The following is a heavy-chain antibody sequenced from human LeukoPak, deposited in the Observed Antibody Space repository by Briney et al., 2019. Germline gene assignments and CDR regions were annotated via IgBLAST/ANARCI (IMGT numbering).Heavy chain of an antibody. Sequence: PSETLSLTCNVSGGSITRSGYFWAWIRQPPGKGLEWVGSISNSGSKYYKSPLKGRVTISADKSKNQVSLTLRSVIAADTAVYYCARQSSGTTSDYYGLDVWGQGTTVTVSS. V-gene: IGHV4-39*01. CDR2: ISNSGSK. CDR1: GGSITRSGYF. J-gene: IGHJ6*02. CDR3: ARQSSGTTSDYYGLDV. D-gene: IGHD3-22*01.